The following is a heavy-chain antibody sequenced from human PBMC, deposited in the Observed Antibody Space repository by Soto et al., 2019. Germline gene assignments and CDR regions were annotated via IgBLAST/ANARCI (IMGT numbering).Heavy chain of an antibody. CDR3: AKDVVPTEEPVYGMDV. CDR1: GFTFSSYA. J-gene: IGHJ6*02. V-gene: IGHV3-23*01. Sequence: GGSLRLSCAASGFTFSSYAMSWVRQAPGKGLEWVSAISGSGGSTYYADSVKGRFTISRDNSKNTLYLQMNSLRAEDTAVYYCAKDVVPTEEPVYGMDVWGQGTTVTVSS. CDR2: ISGSGGST.